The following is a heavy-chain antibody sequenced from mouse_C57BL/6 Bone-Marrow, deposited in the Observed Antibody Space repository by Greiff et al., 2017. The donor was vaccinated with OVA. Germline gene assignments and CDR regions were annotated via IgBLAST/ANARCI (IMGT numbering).Heavy chain of an antibody. CDR1: GYTFTSYW. J-gene: IGHJ1*03. D-gene: IGHD2-5*01. CDR3: ARSPSNYCWYVDV. CDR2: IDPNSGGT. Sequence: VQLQQPGAELVKPGASVKLSCKASGYTFTSYWMHWVKQRPGRGLEWIGRIDPNSGGTKYNEKFKSKATLTVDKPSSTAYMQLSSLTSEDSAVYYCARSPSNYCWYVDVWGTGTTVTVSS. V-gene: IGHV1-72*01.